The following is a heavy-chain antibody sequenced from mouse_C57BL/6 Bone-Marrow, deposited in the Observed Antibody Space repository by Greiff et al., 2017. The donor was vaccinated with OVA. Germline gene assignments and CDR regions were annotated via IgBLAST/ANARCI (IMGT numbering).Heavy chain of an antibody. CDR1: GFSLTSYG. CDR2: IWSGGST. CDR3: ARNYAGTSFAY. J-gene: IGHJ3*01. Sequence: QVQLKESGPGLVQPSQSLSITCTVSGFSLTSYGVHWVRQSPGKGLEWLGVIWSGGSTDYNAAFISRLSISKDNSKSQVFFKMNSLQADDTAIYYCARNYAGTSFAYWGQGTLVTVSA. D-gene: IGHD4-1*01. V-gene: IGHV2-2*01.